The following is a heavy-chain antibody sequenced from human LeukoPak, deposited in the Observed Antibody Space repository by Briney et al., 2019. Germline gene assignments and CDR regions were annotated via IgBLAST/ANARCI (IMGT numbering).Heavy chain of an antibody. Sequence: GGSLRLSCAASGFTFSSYSMNWVRQAPGKGLEWVSSISSSSSYIYYADSVKGRFTIPRDNAKNSLYLQMNSLRAEDTAVYYCAREVEGPYSSSWYEGGDYWGQGTLVTVSS. CDR3: AREVEGPYSSSWYEGGDY. V-gene: IGHV3-21*01. D-gene: IGHD6-13*01. CDR2: ISSSSSYI. CDR1: GFTFSSYS. J-gene: IGHJ4*02.